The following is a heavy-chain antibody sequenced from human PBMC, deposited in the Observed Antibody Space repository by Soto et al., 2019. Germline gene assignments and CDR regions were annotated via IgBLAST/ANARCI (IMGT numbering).Heavy chain of an antibody. D-gene: IGHD1-20*01. V-gene: IGHV2-70*13. CDR1: GFSITSPGMS. Sequence: DSGPTLVNPTETLTLTCTFSGFSITSPGMSVSWIRQPPGRALEWLALIERDDDDKYYSTSLKTRLTISKDTRKNQVVLTMANMEPADTATYYCARSIRGPRKFNGMDVWGQGTTVTVSS. CDR3: ARSIRGPRKFNGMDV. J-gene: IGHJ6*02. CDR2: IERDDDDK.